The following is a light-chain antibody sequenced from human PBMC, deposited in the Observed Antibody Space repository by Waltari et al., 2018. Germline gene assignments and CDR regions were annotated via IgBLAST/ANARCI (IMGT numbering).Light chain of an antibody. V-gene: IGLV1-47*01. Sequence: QSVLTQPPSTSGTPGQRVTISCSGSSSNIEINYVYLYQHPPGTTPKLLIYKNNQRPSGVPDRFSGSKSGTSASLAISGLRSEDEADYYCATWDASLGVLFGGGTKLTVL. CDR1: SSNIEINY. CDR3: ATWDASLGVL. J-gene: IGLJ2*01. CDR2: KNN.